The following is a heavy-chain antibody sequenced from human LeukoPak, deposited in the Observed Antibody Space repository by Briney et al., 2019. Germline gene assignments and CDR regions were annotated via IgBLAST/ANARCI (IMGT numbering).Heavy chain of an antibody. CDR2: INPSGGST. CDR3: ARGSQAAALDY. D-gene: IGHD6-13*01. J-gene: IGHJ4*02. CDR1: GYTFTSYY. Sequence: GASVKVSCKASGYTFTSYYMHWVRQAPGQGLEWMGIINPSGGSTSYAQKFQARVTMTRDMSTSTVYMELSSLRSEDTAVYYCARGSQAAALDYWGQGTLVTVSS. V-gene: IGHV1-46*01.